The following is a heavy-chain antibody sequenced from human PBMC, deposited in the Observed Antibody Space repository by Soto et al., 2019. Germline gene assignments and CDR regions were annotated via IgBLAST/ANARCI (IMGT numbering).Heavy chain of an antibody. CDR1: GFTFSTYA. J-gene: IGHJ4*02. D-gene: IGHD1-20*01. CDR2: IINNGGST. CDR3: AKSLFITGVNFDY. Sequence: GGSLRLSCASSGFTFSTYAMSLVRQAPGKGLEWVSSIINNGGSTYYADSVKGRFTISRDNSKNTLYLQMSSLRAEDTAIYYCAKSLFITGVNFDYWGQGTLVTVSS. V-gene: IGHV3-23*01.